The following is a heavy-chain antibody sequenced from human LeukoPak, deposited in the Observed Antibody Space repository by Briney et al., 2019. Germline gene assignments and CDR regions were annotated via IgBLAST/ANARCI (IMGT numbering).Heavy chain of an antibody. CDR2: INPSGGST. V-gene: IGHV1-46*01. J-gene: IGHJ4*02. Sequence: GASVKVSCKASGYTFTSYYMHWVRQAPGQGLEWMGIINPSGGSTNYAQRFQGRVTMTRDTSTSTVYMELSSLRSEDTAVCYCARDPRTPGVGSGNYYREFDYWGKGTLVTVSS. D-gene: IGHD1-26*01. CDR3: ARDPRTPGVGSGNYYREFDY. CDR1: GYTFTSYY.